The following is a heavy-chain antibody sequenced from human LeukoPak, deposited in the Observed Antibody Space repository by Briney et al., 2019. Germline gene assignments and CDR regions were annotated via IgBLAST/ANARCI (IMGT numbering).Heavy chain of an antibody. CDR1: GGSISSSYYY. Sequence: SETLSLTCTVSGGSISSSYYYWGWIRQPPGKGLEWIGSIYHSGSTFYNPSLKSRVIISVDTSKNQFSLRLSSVTAADTAVYYCARSDYHNSGSHTVFDAFDIWGQGTRVTVSS. J-gene: IGHJ3*02. CDR2: IYHSGST. D-gene: IGHD3-10*01. V-gene: IGHV4-39*01. CDR3: ARSDYHNSGSHTVFDAFDI.